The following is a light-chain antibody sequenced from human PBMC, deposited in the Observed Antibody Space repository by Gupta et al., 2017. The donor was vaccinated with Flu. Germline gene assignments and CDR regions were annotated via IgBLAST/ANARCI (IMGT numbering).Light chain of an antibody. CDR2: DAS. CDR1: QSVSTY. J-gene: IGKJ2*01. V-gene: IGKV3-11*01. Sequence: EIVLTQSPATLSLSPGERATLFCRASQSVSTYLAWYQHKAGQAPRLLIYDASSRDTGIPARFSGSGFGTDFTLTISSRELEDFAFYYCQKRSNWPPYTFGQGTMMEIK. CDR3: QKRSNWPPYT.